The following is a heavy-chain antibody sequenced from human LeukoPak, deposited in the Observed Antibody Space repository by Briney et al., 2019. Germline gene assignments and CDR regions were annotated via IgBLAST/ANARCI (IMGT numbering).Heavy chain of an antibody. Sequence: ASVKVSCKASGYTFTSYGISWERQAPGQGLEWMGWISAYNGNTNYAQKLQGRVTMTTDTSTSTAYMELRSLRSDDTAVYYCARDGRITMIVVVITTPNDAFDIWGQGTMVTVSS. V-gene: IGHV1-18*01. CDR2: ISAYNGNT. CDR1: GYTFTSYG. J-gene: IGHJ3*02. CDR3: ARDGRITMIVVVITTPNDAFDI. D-gene: IGHD3-22*01.